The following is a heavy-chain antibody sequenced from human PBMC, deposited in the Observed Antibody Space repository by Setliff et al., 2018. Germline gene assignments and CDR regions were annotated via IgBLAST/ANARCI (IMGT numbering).Heavy chain of an antibody. CDR3: ARARTGSPLAGNWFDP. V-gene: IGHV1-8*02. CDR2: MNPNSGNT. D-gene: IGHD3-10*01. CDR1: GYTFTSYD. J-gene: IGHJ5*02. Sequence: ASVKVSCKASGYTFTSYDINWVRQATGQGLEWMGWMNPNSGNTGYAQQFQGRVTMTRDTSTSTVYMELSSLRSEDTAVYYCARARTGSPLAGNWFDPWGQGTLVTVSS.